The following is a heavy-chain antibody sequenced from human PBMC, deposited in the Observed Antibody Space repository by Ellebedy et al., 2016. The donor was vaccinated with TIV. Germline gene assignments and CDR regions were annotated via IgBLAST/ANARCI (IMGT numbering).Heavy chain of an antibody. J-gene: IGHJ6*02. V-gene: IGHV3-33*01. CDR2: LWYDGSNK. CDR3: ARDPNPRGYSYGLSGYESYYYSMDV. D-gene: IGHD5-18*01. Sequence: GGSLRLSXAASGFTFSSYGMHWVRQAPGKGLEWVAVLWYDGSNKYYADSVKGRFTISRDNSKNTLYLQMNSLRAEDTAVYYCARDPNPRGYSYGLSGYESYYYSMDVWGQGTTVTVSS. CDR1: GFTFSSYG.